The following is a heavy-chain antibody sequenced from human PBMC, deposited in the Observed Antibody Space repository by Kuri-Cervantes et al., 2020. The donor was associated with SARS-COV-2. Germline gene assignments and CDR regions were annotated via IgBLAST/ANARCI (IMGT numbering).Heavy chain of an antibody. CDR1: GFTFISYA. Sequence: GESLKISCAASGFTFISYAMHWVRQAPGKGLEWVAVISYDGSNKYFAESVKGRFTISRDNSKNTLYLQMSSLRAEDTAMYYCARDLGSGRWLQSPNAFDIWGQGTMVTVSS. CDR2: ISYDGSNK. D-gene: IGHD5-24*01. J-gene: IGHJ3*02. CDR3: ARDLGSGRWLQSPNAFDI. V-gene: IGHV3-30-3*01.